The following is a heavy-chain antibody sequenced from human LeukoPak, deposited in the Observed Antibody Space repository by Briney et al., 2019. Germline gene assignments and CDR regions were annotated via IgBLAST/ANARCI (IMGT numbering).Heavy chain of an antibody. D-gene: IGHD3-22*01. V-gene: IGHV3-7*01. CDR3: ARDIDEGSGYYDY. CDR2: IKQDGSKK. Sequence: GGSLTLFCAASGFTSSSFWMCWVRQAPGKGLEWVANIKQDGSKKNYVGSVKGRFTISRDNTKNSLYLQMNSLSPEDTAVYYCARDIDEGSGYYDYWGQGTLVTVSS. J-gene: IGHJ4*02. CDR1: GFTSSSFW.